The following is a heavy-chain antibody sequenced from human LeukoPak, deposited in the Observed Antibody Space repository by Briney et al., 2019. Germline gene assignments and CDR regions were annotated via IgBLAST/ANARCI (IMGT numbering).Heavy chain of an antibody. Sequence: SQTLSLTCAISGDSVSSNSAAWSWIRQSPSSGLEWLGRTYYRSKRYSDYAVSVKSRIIINSDTSKNQFSLHLNSVTPEDTAVYYCARESGWFDPWGQGTPVSVSS. V-gene: IGHV6-1*01. J-gene: IGHJ5*02. CDR3: ARESGWFDP. CDR2: TYYRSKRYS. CDR1: GDSVSSNSAA.